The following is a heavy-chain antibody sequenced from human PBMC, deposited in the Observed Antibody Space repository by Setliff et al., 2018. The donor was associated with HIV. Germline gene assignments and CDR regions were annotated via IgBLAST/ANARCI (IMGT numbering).Heavy chain of an antibody. D-gene: IGHD3-10*01. CDR3: ARHGRSYDSGRWYNWFDS. CDR2: IYSTGDT. J-gene: IGHJ5*01. CDR1: GGSISNFY. V-gene: IGHV4-59*08. Sequence: SETLSLTCSVSGGSISNFYWSWIRQPPGKGLEWVGHIYSTGDTNYNPSLKSRVTLSADTSKNQLSLSLTSVTAADTALYFCARHGRSYDSGRWYNWFDSWGQGTPVTVSS.